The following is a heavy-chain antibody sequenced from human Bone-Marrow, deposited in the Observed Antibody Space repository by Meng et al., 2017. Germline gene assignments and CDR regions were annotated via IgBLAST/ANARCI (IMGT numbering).Heavy chain of an antibody. CDR1: GFTFSSYG. Sequence: GESLKISCAASGFTFSSYGMHWVRQVPGKGLEWVAVIWYDGSNKYYADSVKGRFTISRDNSKNTLYLQMNSLRAEDMALYYCAKDYSYYYDGSGSYMDYWGQGTLVTVSS. V-gene: IGHV3-30*02. J-gene: IGHJ4*02. D-gene: IGHD3-10*01. CDR3: AKDYSYYYDGSGSYMDY. CDR2: IWYDGSNK.